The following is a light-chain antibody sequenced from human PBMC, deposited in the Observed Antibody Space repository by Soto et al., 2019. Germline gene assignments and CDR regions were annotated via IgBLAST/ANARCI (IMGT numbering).Light chain of an antibody. CDR1: SSDVGAYDY. CDR2: DVN. CDR3: SSYTSSSSVI. V-gene: IGLV2-14*01. J-gene: IGLJ2*01. Sequence: QAVLTQPASVSGSPGQSIAISCTGTSSDVGAYDYVSWYQQHPGKAPKLMIYDVNYRPSGVSNRFSGSKSGNTASLTISGLQAEDEADYYCSSYTSSSSVIFGGGTKLTVL.